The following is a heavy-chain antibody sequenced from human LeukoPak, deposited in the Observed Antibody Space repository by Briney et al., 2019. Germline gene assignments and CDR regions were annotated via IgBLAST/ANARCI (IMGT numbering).Heavy chain of an antibody. CDR1: GFTFSDAW. V-gene: IGHV3-15*05. Sequence: GGSLRLSCAASGFTFSDAWMSWVRQAPGKGLEWVGRIKSKTDGGTTDYAAPVKGRFTISRDDSKNTLYLQMNSLKTEDTAVYYCTTDSDYCSTSSCYGAFDIWGQGTMVTVSS. CDR2: IKSKTDGGTT. J-gene: IGHJ3*02. CDR3: TTDSDYCSTSSCYGAFDI. D-gene: IGHD2-2*01.